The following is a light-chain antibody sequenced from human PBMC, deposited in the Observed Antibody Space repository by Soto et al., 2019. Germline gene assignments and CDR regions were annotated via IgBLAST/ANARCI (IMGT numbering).Light chain of an antibody. CDR2: DAS. J-gene: IGKJ1*01. CDR1: QSIRSN. Sequence: ETWMTQSPATLSVSPGESATLSCRASQSIRSNLAWFQQKPGQAPRLLIYDASTMATGFPARLSGSGSGTEFTLTISSLKSEDFAVYYCQQYNNWWTFGQGTKVDIK. CDR3: QQYNNWWT. V-gene: IGKV3-15*01.